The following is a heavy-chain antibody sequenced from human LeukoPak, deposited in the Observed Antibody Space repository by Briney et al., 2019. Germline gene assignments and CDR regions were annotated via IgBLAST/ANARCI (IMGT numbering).Heavy chain of an antibody. CDR3: ARYRGYSYGLFDY. Sequence: ASVKVSFKASRGTFISYAISWVRQPPGQGLEWLEGIIPIFGTANYAQKFQGRVTITADESTSTAYMELSSLRSEDTAVYYCARYRGYSYGLFDYWGQGTPVTVSS. CDR2: IIPIFGTA. D-gene: IGHD5-18*01. CDR1: RGTFISYA. V-gene: IGHV1-69*13. J-gene: IGHJ4*02.